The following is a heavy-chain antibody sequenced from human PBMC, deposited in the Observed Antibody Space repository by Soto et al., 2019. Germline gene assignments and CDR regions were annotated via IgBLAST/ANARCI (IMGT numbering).Heavy chain of an antibody. V-gene: IGHV4-34*01. J-gene: IGHJ4*02. CDR1: GGSFSGYY. D-gene: IGHD1-1*01. CDR3: ARGKLERRREYYFDY. CDR2: INHSGST. Sequence: SETLSLTCAVYGGSFSGYYWSWIRQPPGKGLEWIGEINHSGSTNYNPSLKSRVTISVDTSKNQFSLKLSSVTAADTAVYYCARGKLERRREYYFDYWGQGTLVTVSS.